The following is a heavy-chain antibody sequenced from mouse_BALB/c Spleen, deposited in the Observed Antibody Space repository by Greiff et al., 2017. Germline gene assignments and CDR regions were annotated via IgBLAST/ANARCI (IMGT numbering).Heavy chain of an antibody. Sequence: EVMLVESGPSLVKPSQTLSLTCSVTGDSITSGYWNWIRKFPGNKLEYMGYISYSGSTYYNPSLKSRISITRDTSKNQYYLQLNSVTTEDTATYYCARYIYYGNYYYAMDYWGQGTSVTVSS. V-gene: IGHV3-8*02. CDR2: ISYSGST. CDR3: ARYIYYGNYYYAMDY. CDR1: GDSITSGY. J-gene: IGHJ4*01. D-gene: IGHD2-1*01.